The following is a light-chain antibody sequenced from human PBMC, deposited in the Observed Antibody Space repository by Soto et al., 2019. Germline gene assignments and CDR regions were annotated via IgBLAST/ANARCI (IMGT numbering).Light chain of an antibody. CDR3: QQYHSNPST. V-gene: IGKV4-1*01. CDR2: WAS. Sequence: DIVMTQSPDSLAVSLGERATINCKSSQSLYNSNNLNSLAWYQQKPGQPPKLLLYWASTRESWVPARFSGSGSGTDFTLTISSLQASDGAVYYCQQYHSNPSTFGQGTKLEIK. CDR1: QSLYNSNNLNS. J-gene: IGKJ2*01.